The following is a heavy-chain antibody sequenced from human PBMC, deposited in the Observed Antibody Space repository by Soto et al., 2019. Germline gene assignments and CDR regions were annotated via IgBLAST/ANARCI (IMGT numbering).Heavy chain of an antibody. CDR1: GYTFTGYY. V-gene: IGHV1-2*04. CDR3: ARAYGDYSYYYYMDV. CDR2: INPNSGGT. D-gene: IGHD4-17*01. J-gene: IGHJ6*03. Sequence: ASVKVSCKASGYTFTGYYMHWVRQAPGQGLEWMGWINPNSGGTNYAQKFQGWVTMTRDTSISTAYMELSRLRSDDTAAYYCARAYGDYSYYYYMDVWGKGTTVTVSS.